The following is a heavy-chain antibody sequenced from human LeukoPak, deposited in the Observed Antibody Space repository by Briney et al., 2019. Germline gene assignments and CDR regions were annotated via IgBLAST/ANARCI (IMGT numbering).Heavy chain of an antibody. J-gene: IGHJ4*02. CDR1: GLTFSSYW. Sequence: GGSLRLSCAASGLTFSSYWMSWVRQAPGKGLEWVANIKPDGSEKNYVDYVKGRFTISRDNAKNSLSLQMNSLRAEDTAVYYCASTFGVGAYWGQGNLVTVSS. CDR3: ASTFGVGAY. D-gene: IGHD3-3*01. CDR2: IKPDGSEK. V-gene: IGHV3-7*05.